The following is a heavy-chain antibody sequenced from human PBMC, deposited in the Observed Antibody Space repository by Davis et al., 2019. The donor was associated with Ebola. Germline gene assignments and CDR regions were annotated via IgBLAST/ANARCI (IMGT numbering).Heavy chain of an antibody. D-gene: IGHD1-26*01. CDR1: DYTFTNFG. J-gene: IGHJ5*02. Sequence: ASVKVSCKTSDYTFTNFGVSWVRQAPGQGLEWMGWISAYNGNTNYAQKLQGRVTMTTDTSTSTAYMELRSLRSDDTAVYYCARPIVGATGWFDPWGQGTLVTVSS. V-gene: IGHV1-18*04. CDR2: ISAYNGNT. CDR3: ARPIVGATGWFDP.